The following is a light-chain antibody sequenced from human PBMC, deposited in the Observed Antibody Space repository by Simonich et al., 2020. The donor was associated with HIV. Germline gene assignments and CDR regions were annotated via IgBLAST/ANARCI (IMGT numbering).Light chain of an antibody. CDR1: QSVLYSPNNKNY. CDR3: QQYYSTRRT. J-gene: IGKJ1*01. V-gene: IGKV4-1*01. CDR2: WAS. Sequence: DIVMTQSPDSLAVSLGERATINCKSTQSVLYSPNNKNYLALYQQKPGQPPKLLIYWASTRESGVPDRFSGSGSGTYFTLTISSLQAEDVAVYYCQQYYSTRRTFGQGTKVEIK.